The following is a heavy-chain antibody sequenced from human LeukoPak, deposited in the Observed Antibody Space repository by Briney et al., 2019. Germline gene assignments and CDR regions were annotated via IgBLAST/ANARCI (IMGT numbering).Heavy chain of an antibody. D-gene: IGHD4-17*01. J-gene: IGHJ3*02. CDR2: IYYSGST. CDR3: ARGAPAPTDYGDHDAFDI. CDR1: GGSISSSSYY. Sequence: SETLSLTCTVSGGSISSSSYYWGWIRQPPGKGLEWIGSIYYSGSTYYNPSLKSRVTISVDTSKNQFSLKLSSVTAAGTAVYYCARGAPAPTDYGDHDAFDIWGQGTMVTVSS. V-gene: IGHV4-39*01.